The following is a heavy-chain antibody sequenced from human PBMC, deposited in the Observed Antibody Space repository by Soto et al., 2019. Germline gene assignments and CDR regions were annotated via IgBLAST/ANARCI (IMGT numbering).Heavy chain of an antibody. D-gene: IGHD3-10*01. CDR3: ARDKGFGYFEY. CDR1: GFTFNDFW. CDR2: INSDGTTA. V-gene: IGHV3-74*01. Sequence: EVQLVESGGGLVQSGGSLRLSCAASGFTFNDFWMHWVRQVPGKGLVWVSHINSDGTTASYADSVKGRFTISRDNAKNTLYLQMNSLRAEDTSIYYWARDKGFGYFEYWGQGTLVTVSS. J-gene: IGHJ4*02.